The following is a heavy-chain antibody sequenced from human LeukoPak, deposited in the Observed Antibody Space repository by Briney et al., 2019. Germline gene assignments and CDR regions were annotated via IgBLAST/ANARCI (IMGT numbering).Heavy chain of an antibody. J-gene: IGHJ4*02. D-gene: IGHD2-2*01. Sequence: GGSLRLSCAASGFTFSSYWMSWVRQAPGKGLEWVANIKQDGSEKYYVDSVKGRFTISRDNAKNSLYLQMNSLRAEDTAVYYCAKDTVVVPAASGGDYWGQGTLVTVSS. CDR3: AKDTVVVPAASGGDY. CDR2: IKQDGSEK. V-gene: IGHV3-7*04. CDR1: GFTFSSYW.